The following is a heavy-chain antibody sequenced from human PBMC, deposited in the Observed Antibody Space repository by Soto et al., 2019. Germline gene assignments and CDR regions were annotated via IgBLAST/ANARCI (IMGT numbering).Heavy chain of an antibody. V-gene: IGHV4-59*08. D-gene: IGHD3-3*01. J-gene: IGHJ4*02. CDR2: IYYSGST. CDR3: ARGHFDFWSGYFATIDD. CDR1: GGSISSYY. Sequence: PSETLSLTCTVSGGSISSYYWSWIRQPPGKGLEWIGFIYYSGSTSYNPSLKSRVTISVDTSKNHFSLKLTSVTAADTAVYYCARGHFDFWSGYFATIDDWGQGTLVTVSS.